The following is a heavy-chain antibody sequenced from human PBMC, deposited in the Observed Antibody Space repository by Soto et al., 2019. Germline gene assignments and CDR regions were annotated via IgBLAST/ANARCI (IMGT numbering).Heavy chain of an antibody. CDR2: INHSGST. CDR3: AKDATAPMGVVPAAFDY. CDR1: GGSFSGYY. J-gene: IGHJ4*02. Sequence: TLSLTCAVYGGSFSGYYWSWIRQPPGKGLEWIGEINHSGSTNYNPSLKSRVTISVDNSKNTLYLQMNSLRAEDTAVYYCAKDATAPMGVVPAAFDYWGQGTLVTVSS. D-gene: IGHD2-2*01. V-gene: IGHV4-34*01.